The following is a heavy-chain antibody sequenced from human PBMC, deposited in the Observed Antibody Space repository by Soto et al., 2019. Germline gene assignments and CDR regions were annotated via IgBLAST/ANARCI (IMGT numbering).Heavy chain of an antibody. V-gene: IGHV2-5*02. CDR2: IYWDDDK. J-gene: IGHJ4*02. D-gene: IGHD2-21*01. CDR1: GFSLSRAGVA. Sequence: SGPTLVNPTQTLTLTCSFSGFSLSRAGVAVGWIRQSPGKALEWLALIYWDDDKRYSPSLKSRLTITKDTSKNQVVLTMTNMDPVDTATYYCARLVAAGITYYFDSWGQGTLVTVSS. CDR3: ARLVAAGITYYFDS.